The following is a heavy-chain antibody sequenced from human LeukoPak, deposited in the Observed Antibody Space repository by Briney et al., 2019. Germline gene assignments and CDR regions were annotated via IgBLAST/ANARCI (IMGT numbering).Heavy chain of an antibody. D-gene: IGHD1-1*01. CDR1: GFTFSSCC. V-gene: IGHV3-7*01. CDR2: IKQDESET. J-gene: IGHJ4*02. Sequence: PGGSLRLSCVASGFTFSSCCMIWVRQAPGKGLEWLANIKQDESETHYVDSVKGRFAISRDNSKNTLYLQMNSLRAEDTAVYYCAKLPTHQHDTGFDYWGRGTLVTVSS. CDR3: AKLPTHQHDTGFDY.